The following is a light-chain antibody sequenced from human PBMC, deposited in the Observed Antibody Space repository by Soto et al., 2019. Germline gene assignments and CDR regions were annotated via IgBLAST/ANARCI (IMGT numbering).Light chain of an antibody. CDR3: HQRNTYPPST. CDR1: QSVPSY. J-gene: IGKJ2*02. Sequence: EIVLTQSPATLSLSPGERATLSCRASQSVPSYLAWYQQKPGQAPRLLIYDISNRATGIPARFSGSGSGTDLTLTTSSLEPEHPSIYYCHQRNTYPPSTFGQGTKLQIK. V-gene: IGKV3-11*01. CDR2: DIS.